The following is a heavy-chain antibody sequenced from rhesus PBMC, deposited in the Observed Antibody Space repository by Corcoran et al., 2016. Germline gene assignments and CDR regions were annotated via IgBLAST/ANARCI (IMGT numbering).Heavy chain of an antibody. CDR1: GASISSYW. Sequence: QVQLQESGPGLVKPSETLSLTCAVSGASISSYWWIRIRQPPGKGLEWIGETNGNSGSNYYNPSLKSRVTISKDASKNQFSLKLSSVTAADTAVYYWARGLVGSQGSWGQGVVVTVSS. V-gene: IGHV4-80*01. CDR3: ARGLVGSQGS. CDR2: TNGNSGSN. J-gene: IGHJ6*01. D-gene: IGHD3-34*01.